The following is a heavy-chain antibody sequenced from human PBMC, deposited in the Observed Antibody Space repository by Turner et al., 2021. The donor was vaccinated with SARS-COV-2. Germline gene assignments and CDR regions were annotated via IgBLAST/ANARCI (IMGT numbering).Heavy chain of an antibody. Sequence: QLQLQESGPGLVKPSETLSLTCTVSGGSISSSSYYRGWIRQPPGKGLEWIGSIYYSGSTYPNPSLKSRVTISVDTSKNQFSLKLSSVTAADTAVYYCATETVTERKYNYYGMDVWGQGTTVTVSS. CDR3: ATETVTERKYNYYGMDV. CDR2: IYYSGST. CDR1: GGSISSSSYY. J-gene: IGHJ6*02. D-gene: IGHD4-4*01. V-gene: IGHV4-39*01.